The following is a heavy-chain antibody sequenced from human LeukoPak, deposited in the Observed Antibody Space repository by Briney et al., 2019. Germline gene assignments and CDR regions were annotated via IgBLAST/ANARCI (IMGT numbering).Heavy chain of an antibody. Sequence: GGSLRLSCVASGFTFSSYGMHWVRQAPGKGLEWVAFIRYDGSNKYYADSVKGRFSISRDNSKNTLYLQMNSLRAEDTAVYYCAKDLDYDILTGDRFDYWGQGTLVTVSS. V-gene: IGHV3-30*02. J-gene: IGHJ4*02. D-gene: IGHD3-9*01. CDR3: AKDLDYDILTGDRFDY. CDR2: IRYDGSNK. CDR1: GFTFSSYG.